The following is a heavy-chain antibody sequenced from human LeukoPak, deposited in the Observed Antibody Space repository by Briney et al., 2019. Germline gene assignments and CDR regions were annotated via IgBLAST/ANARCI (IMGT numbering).Heavy chain of an antibody. Sequence: AASVKVSCKISEYSLSDLSIHWVRAAPGEGLEWMGGFDSENNKMVYSQKFQGRVTMTEDTSADTAYMELTSLRSEDTAVYFCATDRVYRSSGRSWGFFDYWGQGTLVTVSP. D-gene: IGHD6-19*01. J-gene: IGHJ4*02. CDR2: FDSENNKM. V-gene: IGHV1-24*01. CDR3: ATDRVYRSSGRSWGFFDY. CDR1: EYSLSDLS.